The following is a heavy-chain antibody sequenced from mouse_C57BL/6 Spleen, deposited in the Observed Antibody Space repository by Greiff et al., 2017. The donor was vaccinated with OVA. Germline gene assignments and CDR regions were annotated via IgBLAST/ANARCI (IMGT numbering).Heavy chain of an antibody. CDR1: GYTFTDYY. CDR3: ARRGSNYAWFAY. Sequence: EVQLQQSGPELVKPGASVKISCKASGYTFTDYYMNWVKQSHGKSLEWIGDINPNNGGTSYNQKFKGKATLTVDKSSSTAYMELRSLTSEDSAVYYCARRGSNYAWFAYWGQGTLVTVSA. V-gene: IGHV1-26*01. CDR2: INPNNGGT. D-gene: IGHD2-5*01. J-gene: IGHJ3*01.